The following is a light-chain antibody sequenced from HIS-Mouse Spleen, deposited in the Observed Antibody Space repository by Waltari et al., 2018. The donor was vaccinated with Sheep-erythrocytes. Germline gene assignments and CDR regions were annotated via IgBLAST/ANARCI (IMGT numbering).Light chain of an antibody. J-gene: IGLJ2*01. Sequence: SYELTQPPSVSVSPGQTARITCSGDALPKKYAYWYQQKSGQDPVLVIYQDSKRPSGIPERFSGSSSGTMATLTISGAQVEEEADYYCYSTDSSGNHRVFGGGTKLTVL. CDR3: YSTDSSGNHRV. V-gene: IGLV3-10*01. CDR1: ALPKKY. CDR2: QDS.